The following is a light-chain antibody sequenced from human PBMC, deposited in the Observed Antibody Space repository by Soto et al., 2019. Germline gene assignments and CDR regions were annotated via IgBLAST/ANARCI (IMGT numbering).Light chain of an antibody. CDR3: QAWDSSLYV. CDR1: KLGDKY. CDR2: QDS. J-gene: IGLJ1*01. V-gene: IGLV3-1*01. Sequence: SYELTQPPSVSVSPGQTASITCSGDKLGDKYACWYQQKPGQSPVLVIYQDSKRPSGIPERFSGSNSGNTATLTISGTQAMDEADYYCQAWDSSLYVLGTGTKVTVL.